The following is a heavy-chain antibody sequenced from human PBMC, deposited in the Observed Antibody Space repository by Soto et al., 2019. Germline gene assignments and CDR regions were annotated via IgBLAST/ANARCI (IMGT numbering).Heavy chain of an antibody. CDR3: ARDYRDSSGYSGPDAFDI. D-gene: IGHD3-22*01. CDR1: GFTFSEYY. CDR2: ISSSSSTI. Sequence: PGGSLRLSCAAPGFTFSEYYMSWIRQAPGKGLEWVSYISSSSSTIYYADSVKGRFTISRDNAKNTLYLQMNSLRAEDTAVYYCARDYRDSSGYSGPDAFDIWGQGTMVTVPS. V-gene: IGHV3-11*04. J-gene: IGHJ3*02.